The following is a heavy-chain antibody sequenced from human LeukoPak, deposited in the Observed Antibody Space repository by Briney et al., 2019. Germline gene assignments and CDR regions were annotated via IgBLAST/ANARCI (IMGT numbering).Heavy chain of an antibody. CDR3: ARQLGYSSGWYALPNLGIVDY. J-gene: IGHJ4*02. Sequence: SETLSLTCTVSGYSISSGYYWGWIRQPPGKGLEWIGEINHSGSTNYNPSLKSRVTISVDTSKNQFSLKLSSVTAADTAVYYCARQLGYSSGWYALPNLGIVDYWGQGTLVTVSS. V-gene: IGHV4-38-2*02. D-gene: IGHD6-19*01. CDR1: GYSISSGYY. CDR2: INHSGST.